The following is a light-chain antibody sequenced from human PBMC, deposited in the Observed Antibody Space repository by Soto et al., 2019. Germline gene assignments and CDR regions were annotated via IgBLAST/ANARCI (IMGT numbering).Light chain of an antibody. CDR2: GAS. CDR1: QNIHTN. CDR3: QQHDNWPPIT. Sequence: EIVMRRSPATLSVSPGERATLSCRAGQNIHTNLAWYQQKHGQAPRLLIYGASTRATGIPARFSGSGSGTEFTLTISSLQSEDFAVYYCQQHDNWPPITFGQGTRLEIK. V-gene: IGKV3-15*01. J-gene: IGKJ5*01.